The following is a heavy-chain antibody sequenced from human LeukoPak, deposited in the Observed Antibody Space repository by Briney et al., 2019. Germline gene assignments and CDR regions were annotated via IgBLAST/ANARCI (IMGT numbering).Heavy chain of an antibody. V-gene: IGHV4-39*01. Sequence: PSQTLSLTCTVAGGSISSSSYYWGWLRQPPGKGLEWIGSIYYSGSTYYNPSLKSRVTISVDTSKNQFSLKLSSVTARDTAVYYCASHYYYGSGSYFEVFYYFDYWGQGTLVTVSS. CDR2: IYYSGST. CDR3: ASHYYYGSGSYFEVFYYFDY. J-gene: IGHJ4*02. D-gene: IGHD3-10*01. CDR1: GGSISSSSYY.